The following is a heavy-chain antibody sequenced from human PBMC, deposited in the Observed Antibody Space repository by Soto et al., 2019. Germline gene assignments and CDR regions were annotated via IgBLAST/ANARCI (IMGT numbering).Heavy chain of an antibody. Sequence: QVHQVQSGAEVKQPGASVKVSCKASGYTFSVYHMHWVRQAPGQGLEWMGWVHPNSGGTNYAQSFEGRVTMTRDTSINTAYMELSRLTSDDTAVYYCAKELQRGMDVWGQGTTVTVSS. CDR2: VHPNSGGT. D-gene: IGHD4-4*01. J-gene: IGHJ6*02. CDR1: GYTFSVYH. V-gene: IGHV1-2*02. CDR3: AKELQRGMDV.